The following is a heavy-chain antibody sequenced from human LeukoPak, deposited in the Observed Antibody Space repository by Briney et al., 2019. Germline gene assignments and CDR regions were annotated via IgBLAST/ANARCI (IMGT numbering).Heavy chain of an antibody. CDR3: ARDISRIFGVVTSDY. CDR1: GYTFTGYY. V-gene: IGHV1-2*06. D-gene: IGHD3-3*01. Sequence: ASVKVSCKASGYTFTGYYMHWVRQAPGQGLEWMGRINPNSGSTNYAQKFQGRVTMTRDTSTSTAYMELSRLRSDDTAVYYCARDISRIFGVVTSDYWGQGTLVTVSS. J-gene: IGHJ4*02. CDR2: INPNSGST.